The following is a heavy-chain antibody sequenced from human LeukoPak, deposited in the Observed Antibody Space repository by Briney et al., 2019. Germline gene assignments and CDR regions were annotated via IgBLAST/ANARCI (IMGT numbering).Heavy chain of an antibody. V-gene: IGHV3-21*01. CDR1: GFTFSSYS. D-gene: IGHD3-10*01. CDR3: ARDGRGVTNALDI. Sequence: GGSLRLSCAASGFTFSSYSMNRVRQAPGKGLEWVSSISSSSSYIYYADSVKGRFTISRGNAKNSLYLQMNSLRAEDTAVYYCARDGRGVTNALDIWGQGTMVTVSS. CDR2: ISSSSSYI. J-gene: IGHJ3*02.